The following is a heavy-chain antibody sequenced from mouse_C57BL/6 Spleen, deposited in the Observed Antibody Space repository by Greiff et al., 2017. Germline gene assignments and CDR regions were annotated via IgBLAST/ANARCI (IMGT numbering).Heavy chain of an antibody. CDR2: ISSGSSTI. D-gene: IGHD1-1*01. CDR1: GFTFSDYG. V-gene: IGHV5-17*01. J-gene: IGHJ2*01. CDR3: ARNYYGLGGFDY. Sequence: EVKLMESGGGLVKPGGSLKLSCAASGFTFSDYGMHWVRLAPEKGLEWVAYISSGSSTIYYADTVKGRFTISRDNAKNTLFLQMTSLRSEDTAMYYCARNYYGLGGFDYWGQGTTLTVSS.